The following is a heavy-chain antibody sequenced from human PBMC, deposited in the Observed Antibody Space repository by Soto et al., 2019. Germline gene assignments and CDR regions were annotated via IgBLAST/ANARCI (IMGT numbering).Heavy chain of an antibody. J-gene: IGHJ4*02. V-gene: IGHV1-69*01. CDR1: GGTFSSYA. CDR2: ILPIFGTA. D-gene: IGHD2-21*02. Sequence: QVQLVQSGAEVKKPGSSVKVSCQASGGTFSSYAISWVRQAPGQGLAWLGGILPIFGTANYAQKFQGRVTITADESTSTAYRELSSLRSADTAVYYCARNGIPVTAIPEQFDYWGQGTLVTVS. CDR3: ARNGIPVTAIPEQFDY.